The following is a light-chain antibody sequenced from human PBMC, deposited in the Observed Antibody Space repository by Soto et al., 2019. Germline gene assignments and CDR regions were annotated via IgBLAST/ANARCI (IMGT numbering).Light chain of an antibody. CDR3: QQYGSSPKIT. CDR2: GAS. Sequence: EVVLTHSPGTLSLSPGERATLPFRAXQSVNSSYLAWYQQKPXQAPRLXXYGASRRATGIPDRFSGSGSGTDFTLTIRRLETEDLAVYYCQQYGSSPKITGGPSTRREIK. V-gene: IGKV3-20*01. J-gene: IGKJ5*01. CDR1: QSVNSSY.